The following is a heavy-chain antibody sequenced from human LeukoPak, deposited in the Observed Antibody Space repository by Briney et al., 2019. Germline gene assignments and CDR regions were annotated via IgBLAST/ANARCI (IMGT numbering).Heavy chain of an antibody. J-gene: IGHJ4*02. D-gene: IGHD6-13*01. Sequence: GRSLRLSCAASGFTFSSYAMHWVRQAPGKGLEWVAVIYSGGSTYYADSVKGRFTISRDNSKNTLYLQMNSLRAEDTAVYYCARVSVGGSSSWYAYFDYWGQGTLVTVSS. CDR2: IYSGGST. V-gene: IGHV3-53*01. CDR1: GFTFSSYA. CDR3: ARVSVGGSSSWYAYFDY.